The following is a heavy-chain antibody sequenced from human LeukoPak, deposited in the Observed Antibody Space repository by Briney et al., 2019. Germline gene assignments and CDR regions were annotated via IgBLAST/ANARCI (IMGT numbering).Heavy chain of an antibody. J-gene: IGHJ4*02. CDR1: GFTFSSYA. CDR3: ARERQNKDFWSGGGY. Sequence: PGGSLRLSCAASGFTFSSYAMSWVRQAPGKGLEWVANIKQDGSEKYYVDSVKGRFTISRDNAKNSLYLQMNTLRPEDTAVYYCARERQNKDFWSGGGYWGQGTLVTVSS. CDR2: IKQDGSEK. D-gene: IGHD3-3*01. V-gene: IGHV3-7*01.